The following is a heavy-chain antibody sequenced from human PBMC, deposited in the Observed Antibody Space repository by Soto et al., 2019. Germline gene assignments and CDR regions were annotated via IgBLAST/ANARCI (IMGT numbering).Heavy chain of an antibody. Sequence: ASVKVSCKASGGTFSSYAISWVRQAPGQGLEWMGGIIPIFGTANYAQKFQGRVTITADKSTSTAYMELSSLRSEDTAVYYCASGVATIRAPVYWGQGTMGTVSA. CDR3: ASGVATIRAPVY. CDR1: GGTFSSYA. V-gene: IGHV1-69*06. J-gene: IGHJ4*02. D-gene: IGHD5-12*01. CDR2: IIPIFGTA.